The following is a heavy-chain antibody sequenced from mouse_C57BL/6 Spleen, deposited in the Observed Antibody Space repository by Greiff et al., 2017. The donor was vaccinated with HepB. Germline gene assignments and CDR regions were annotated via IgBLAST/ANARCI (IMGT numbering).Heavy chain of an antibody. D-gene: IGHD1-1*01. Sequence: VQLQQSGAELAKPGASVKLSCKASGYTFTSYWMHWVKQRPGQGLEWIGYVNPSSGYTKYNQKFKDKATLTADKSSSTAYMQLSSLTYEDSAVYYCARNYGSSYGYFDVWGTGTTVTVSS. V-gene: IGHV1-7*01. CDR3: ARNYGSSYGYFDV. J-gene: IGHJ1*03. CDR1: GYTFTSYW. CDR2: VNPSSGYT.